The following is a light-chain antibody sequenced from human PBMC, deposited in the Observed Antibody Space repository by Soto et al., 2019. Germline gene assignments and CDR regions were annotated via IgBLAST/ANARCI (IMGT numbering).Light chain of an antibody. CDR2: RVS. Sequence: EIVLTQSPGTLSLSPGEGATLSCRASQSVSNRYFAWYQQKPGQAPRLLIYRVSSRATGIPDRFSGSGSGPDLTVTFISLQPEVVTVNDCQHEDNRDTF. V-gene: IGKV3-20*01. CDR1: QSVSNRY. J-gene: IGKJ5*01. CDR3: QHEDNRDT.